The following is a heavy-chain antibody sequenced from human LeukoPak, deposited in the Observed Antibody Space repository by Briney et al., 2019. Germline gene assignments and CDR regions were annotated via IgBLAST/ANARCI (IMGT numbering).Heavy chain of an antibody. CDR3: ARGNILTGYEY. CDR2: IGFAGDT. Sequence: GGSLRLSCAASGFTFSSYDMHWVRLATGKGMEWVSAIGFAGDTYYAGSVKGRFTISRENAKTSLYLQMNSLRAGDTAVYYCARGNILTGYEYWGQGTLVTVSS. CDR1: GFTFSSYD. D-gene: IGHD3-9*01. V-gene: IGHV3-13*04. J-gene: IGHJ4*02.